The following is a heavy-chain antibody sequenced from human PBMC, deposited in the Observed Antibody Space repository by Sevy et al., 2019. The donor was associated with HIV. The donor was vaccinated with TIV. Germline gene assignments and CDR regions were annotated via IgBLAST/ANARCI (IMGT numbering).Heavy chain of an antibody. J-gene: IGHJ5*02. V-gene: IGHV3-7*01. CDR2: IKQDGSEK. D-gene: IGHD3-16*01. CDR1: GFTFSSYW. Sequence: GGSLRLSCAASGFTFSSYWMNWIRQAPGKWLEWVANIKQDGSEKYYVDSVKGRFTISRDNAKNSLYLEMNTLRAEDTAVYYCATSGGETWGQGTLVTVSS. CDR3: ATSGGET.